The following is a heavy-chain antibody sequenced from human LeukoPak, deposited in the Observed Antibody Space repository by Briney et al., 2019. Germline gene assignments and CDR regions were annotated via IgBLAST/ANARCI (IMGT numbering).Heavy chain of an antibody. J-gene: IGHJ6*03. Sequence: ASVTVSCKASGYTFTGYYMHWVRQAPEQGLEWMGWINPNSGGTNYAQKFQGRVTMTRDTSISTAYMELSRLRSDDTAVYYCARDHVVVVAAHYYYYYMDVWGKGTTVTVSS. CDR2: INPNSGGT. CDR3: ARDHVVVVAAHYYYYYMDV. V-gene: IGHV1-2*02. CDR1: GYTFTGYY. D-gene: IGHD2-15*01.